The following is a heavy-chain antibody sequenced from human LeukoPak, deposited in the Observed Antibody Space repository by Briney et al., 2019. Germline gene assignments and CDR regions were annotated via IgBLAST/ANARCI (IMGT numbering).Heavy chain of an antibody. CDR2: INPNSGGT. V-gene: IGHV1-2*04. Sequence: ASVKVSCKASGYTFTSYDINWVRQAPGQGLEWMGWINPNSGGTNYAQKFQGWVTMTRDTSISTAYMELSRLRSDDTAVYYCARGFFSGYIDYWGQGTLVTVSS. CDR3: ARGFFSGYIDY. CDR1: GYTFTSYD. J-gene: IGHJ4*02. D-gene: IGHD5-12*01.